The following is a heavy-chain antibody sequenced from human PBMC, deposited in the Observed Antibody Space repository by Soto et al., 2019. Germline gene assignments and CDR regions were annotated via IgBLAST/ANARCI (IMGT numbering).Heavy chain of an antibody. CDR3: ARTFVDGMAGFGP. Sequence: VGSLRFSCAASGFTLSTYWMHWVRQVPGKGLVWVSRISSGGTYTNYADSVKGRFTISRDSARNTLFLQMNYLTGEDTAVYYCARTFVDGMAGFGPWGQGTLVTVSS. V-gene: IGHV3-74*01. D-gene: IGHD2-15*01. CDR2: ISSGGTYT. J-gene: IGHJ5*02. CDR1: GFTLSTYW.